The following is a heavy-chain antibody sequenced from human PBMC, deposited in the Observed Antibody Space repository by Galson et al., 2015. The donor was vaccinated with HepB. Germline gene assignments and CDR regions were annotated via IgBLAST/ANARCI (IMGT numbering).Heavy chain of an antibody. V-gene: IGHV3-30*02. J-gene: IGHJ4*02. CDR2: IRYDGSNK. D-gene: IGHD5-18*01. CDR1: GSTFSSYG. CDR3: AKDRGRGYSYGYVPIY. Sequence: SLRLSCAASGSTFSSYGMHWVRQAPGKGLEWVAFIRYDGSNKYYADSVKGRFTISRDNSKNTLYLQMNSLRAEDTAVYYCAKDRGRGYSYGYVPIYWGQGTLVTVSS.